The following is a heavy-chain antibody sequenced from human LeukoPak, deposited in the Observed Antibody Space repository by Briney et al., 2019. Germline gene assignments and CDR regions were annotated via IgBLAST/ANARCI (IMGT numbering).Heavy chain of an antibody. CDR3: ARAHPPYYDILTGYHDY. V-gene: IGHV1-18*01. J-gene: IGHJ4*02. D-gene: IGHD3-9*01. CDR2: ISAYNGNT. CDR1: GYTFTSYG. Sequence: ASVKVSCKASGYTFTSYGISWVRQAPGQGLEWMGWISAYNGNTNYAQKLQGRVTMTTDTSTSTAYMELRSLRSDDTAVYYCARAHPPYYDILTGYHDYWGQGTLVTVSS.